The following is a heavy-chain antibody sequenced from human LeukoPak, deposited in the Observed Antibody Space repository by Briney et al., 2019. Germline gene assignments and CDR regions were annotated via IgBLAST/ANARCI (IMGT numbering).Heavy chain of an antibody. D-gene: IGHD5-18*01. CDR3: ARHSSSYGRPPPSYFDY. V-gene: IGHV4-39*01. CDR2: IYYSGST. J-gene: IGHJ4*02. Sequence: SETLSLTCTVSGGSISSSSYYWGWIRQPPGKGLEWIGSIYYSGSTYYNPSLKSRVTISVGTSKNQFSLKLSSVTAADTAVYYCARHSSSYGRPPPSYFDYWGQGTLVTVSS. CDR1: GGSISSSSYY.